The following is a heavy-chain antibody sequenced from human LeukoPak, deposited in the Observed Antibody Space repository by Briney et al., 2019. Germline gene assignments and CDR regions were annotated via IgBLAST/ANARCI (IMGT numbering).Heavy chain of an antibody. J-gene: IGHJ4*02. Sequence: GGSLRLSCAASGFTFDDYAMHWVRQAPGEGLEWGSGISWNSGSIGYADSVKGRFTIFRDNAKNSLYLQMNSLRAEDTALYYCAKVGRAFTFHKIFPFGYWGQGSLVTVSS. CDR1: GFTFDDYA. D-gene: IGHD3-3*01. CDR2: ISWNSGSI. V-gene: IGHV3-9*01. CDR3: AKVGRAFTFHKIFPFGY.